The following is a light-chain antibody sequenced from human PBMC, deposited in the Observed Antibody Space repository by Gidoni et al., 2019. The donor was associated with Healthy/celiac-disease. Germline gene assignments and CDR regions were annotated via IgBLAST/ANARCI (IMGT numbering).Light chain of an antibody. V-gene: IGKV3-15*01. Sequence: EIVMTQSPATLSVSPGERATLSCRASQRVSSNLAWDQQKPGQAPRLLIYGASTRATGIPARFSGSGSGTEFTLTISSLQSEDFAVYYLQQYNNWPTTFGQGTKVEIK. J-gene: IGKJ1*01. CDR2: GAS. CDR1: QRVSSN. CDR3: QQYNNWPTT.